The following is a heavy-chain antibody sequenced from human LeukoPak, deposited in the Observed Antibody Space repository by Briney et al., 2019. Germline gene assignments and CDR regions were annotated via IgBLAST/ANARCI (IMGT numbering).Heavy chain of an antibody. CDR1: GFTFSSYG. CDR2: ISGSGGST. J-gene: IGHJ4*02. D-gene: IGHD3-22*01. V-gene: IGHV3-23*01. CDR3: AKGDYYDSSGYPYFDY. Sequence: PGRSLRLSCAASGFTFSSYGMHWVRQAPGKGLEWVSAISGSGGSTYYADSVKGRFTISRDNSKNTLYLQMNSLRAEDTAVYYCAKGDYYDSSGYPYFDYWGQGTLVTVSS.